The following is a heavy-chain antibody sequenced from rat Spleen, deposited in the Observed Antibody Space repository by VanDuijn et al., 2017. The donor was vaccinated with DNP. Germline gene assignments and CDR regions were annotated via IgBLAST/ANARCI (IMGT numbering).Heavy chain of an antibody. J-gene: IGHJ2*01. V-gene: IGHV3-1*01. CDR1: GYSITSTY. CDR2: ISYSGST. D-gene: IGHD1-6*01. CDR3: ARYSLIKRMWDY. Sequence: EVQLQESGPGLVKPSQSLSLTCSVTGYSITSTYWGWIRKFPGNKMEWVGHISYSGSTSYNPSLKSRISITRDTSKNQFFLHLNSVTTEDTATYFCARYSLIKRMWDYWGQGVTVTVSS.